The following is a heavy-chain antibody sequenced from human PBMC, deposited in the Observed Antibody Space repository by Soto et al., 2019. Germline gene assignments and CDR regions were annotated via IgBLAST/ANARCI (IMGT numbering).Heavy chain of an antibody. CDR2: MHRGSGDT. D-gene: IGHD3-16*01. Sequence: ASVKVSCKASGYSWTNNDGSSVRQSNGQGLEWMGWMHRGSGDTGYAQMFQGRVTMTRDIYIATAYMELSSLRSDDTAIYYCARMETFGSLNWFDPWGQGTLVTASS. CDR3: ARMETFGSLNWFDP. V-gene: IGHV1-8*01. CDR1: GYSWTNND. J-gene: IGHJ5*02.